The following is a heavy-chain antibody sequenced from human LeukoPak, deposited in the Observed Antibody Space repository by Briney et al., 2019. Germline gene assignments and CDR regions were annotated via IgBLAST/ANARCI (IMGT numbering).Heavy chain of an antibody. Sequence: ASVTVSPKPSGYTLIDYYIHSVRQAPGQGLEWMGWINPNSGETKSAQKFQGRVTMTGDTSISTAYMELRRVTSDDTAVYYCARDRDYSNTERGFDYWGQGTLVTVSS. D-gene: IGHD4-11*01. CDR2: INPNSGET. CDR1: GYTLIDYY. V-gene: IGHV1-2*02. CDR3: ARDRDYSNTERGFDY. J-gene: IGHJ4*02.